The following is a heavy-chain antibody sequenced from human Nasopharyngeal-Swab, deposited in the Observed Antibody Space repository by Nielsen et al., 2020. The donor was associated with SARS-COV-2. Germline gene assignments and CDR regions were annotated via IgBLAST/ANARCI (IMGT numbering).Heavy chain of an antibody. D-gene: IGHD3-10*01. CDR3: ARAGITMVRAFDY. CDR2: ISGSSSYI. V-gene: IGHV3-21*01. J-gene: IGHJ4*02. Sequence: WIRQPPGKGLEWVSSISGSSSYIYYADSVKGRFTISRDNAKNSLYLQMNSLRAEDTAVYYCARAGITMVRAFDYWGQGTLVTVSS.